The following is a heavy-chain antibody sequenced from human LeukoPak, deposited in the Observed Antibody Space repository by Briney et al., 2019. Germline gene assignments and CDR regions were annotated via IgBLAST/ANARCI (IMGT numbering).Heavy chain of an antibody. CDR2: ISSSSSYI. Sequence: PGGSLRLSCAASGFTVSSHYMNWVRQAPGKGLEWVSSISSSSSYIYYADSVKGRFTISRDNAKNSLYLQMNSLRAEDTAVYYCARGSAEVPAATPREELPDYWGQGTLVTVSS. CDR1: GFTVSSHY. CDR3: ARGSAEVPAATPREELPDY. J-gene: IGHJ4*02. D-gene: IGHD2-2*01. V-gene: IGHV3-21*01.